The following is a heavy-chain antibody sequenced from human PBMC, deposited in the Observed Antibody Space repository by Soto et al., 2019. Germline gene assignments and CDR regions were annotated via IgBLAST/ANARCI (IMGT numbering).Heavy chain of an antibody. CDR2: ISRTSSTI. J-gene: IGHJ3*02. CDR3: ARDQGYAFDI. V-gene: IGHV3-48*02. CDR1: GFTFSSYS. Sequence: GGSLRLSCAASGFTFSSYSMNWVRQAPGKGLEWVSYISRTSSTIYYGESVKGRFTISRDKAKNSLYLQMNSLRDEDTAVYYCARDQGYAFDIWGQGTMVTVSS.